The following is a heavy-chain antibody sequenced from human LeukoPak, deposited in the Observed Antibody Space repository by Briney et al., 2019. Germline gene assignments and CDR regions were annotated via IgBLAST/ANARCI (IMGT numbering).Heavy chain of an antibody. CDR2: ISGSGGTT. Sequence: GGSLRLSCAASGFTFSSYEINWVRQAPGKGLEWVSAISGSGGTTYYADSVKGRFTISRDNSKNTLFLQMNSLRAEDTAVYYCAKDRSSSSWFDGYDIWGQGTMVTVSS. V-gene: IGHV3-23*01. D-gene: IGHD6-13*01. CDR1: GFTFSSYE. CDR3: AKDRSSSSWFDGYDI. J-gene: IGHJ3*02.